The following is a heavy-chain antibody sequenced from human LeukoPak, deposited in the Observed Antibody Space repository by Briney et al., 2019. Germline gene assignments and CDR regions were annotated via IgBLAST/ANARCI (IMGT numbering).Heavy chain of an antibody. CDR2: IYYTGST. CDR3: TAEKNGSPHY. J-gene: IGHJ4*02. Sequence: SETLSLTFTVSRGSISSSTYYWSWVRQPPGKGLEWIASIYYTGSTYYNPSLKSRVTISLDMSKNEFSLTMSSVTAADTAVYFCTAEKNGSPHYWGQGTQVTVSS. CDR1: RGSISSSTYY. D-gene: IGHD2-8*01. V-gene: IGHV4-39*07.